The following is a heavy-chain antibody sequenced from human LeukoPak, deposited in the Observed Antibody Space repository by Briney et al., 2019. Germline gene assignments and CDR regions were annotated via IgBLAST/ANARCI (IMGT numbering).Heavy chain of an antibody. CDR1: EHILTNSY. Sequence: ASVKVSCKASEHILTNSYIHWVRQAPGHGLEWMGSIKPTTGGTTYSQKFQGRVTMTWETSITTAFMEMTSLTSVDTALYYCAIDMHNWPAVYTSWGQGTLVTVSS. J-gene: IGHJ5*02. V-gene: IGHV1-2*02. D-gene: IGHD1-1*01. CDR2: IKPTTGGT. CDR3: AIDMHNWPAVYTS.